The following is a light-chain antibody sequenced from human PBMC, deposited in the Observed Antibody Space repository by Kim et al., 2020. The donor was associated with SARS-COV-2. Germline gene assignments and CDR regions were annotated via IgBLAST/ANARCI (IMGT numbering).Light chain of an antibody. V-gene: IGLV3-19*01. CDR1: SLRNYY. CDR2: GKN. Sequence: SSELTQDPAVSVALGQTDRITCQGDSLRNYYASWYQQKPGQAPVFVIYGKNNRPSGIPDRFSGSSSGNTASLTITGAQAEDEADYYCNSRDSSGYLVVFGGGTQLTVL. J-gene: IGLJ2*01. CDR3: NSRDSSGYLVV.